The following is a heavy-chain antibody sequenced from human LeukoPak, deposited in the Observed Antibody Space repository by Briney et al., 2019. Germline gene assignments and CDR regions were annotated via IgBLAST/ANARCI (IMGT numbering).Heavy chain of an antibody. J-gene: IGHJ6*02. V-gene: IGHV1-46*01. Sequence: ASVKVSCKASGYTFTSYGISWVRQAPGQGLEWMGIINPSGGSTSYAQKFQGRVTMTRDTSISTAYMELSRLRSDDTAVYYCARGDYDFWSGYYIKPNYYYYYGMDVWGQGTTVTVSS. CDR3: ARGDYDFWSGYYIKPNYYYYYGMDV. CDR1: GYTFTSYG. D-gene: IGHD3-3*01. CDR2: INPSGGST.